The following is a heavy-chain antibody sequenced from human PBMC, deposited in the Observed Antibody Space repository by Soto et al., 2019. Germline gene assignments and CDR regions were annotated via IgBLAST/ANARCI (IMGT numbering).Heavy chain of an antibody. CDR3: ARISYYYGSGSQDFDY. V-gene: IGHV1-46*01. D-gene: IGHD3-10*01. CDR1: GYTFTSYY. CDR2: INPSGGST. Sequence: QVQLVQSGAEVKKPGASVKVSCKASGYTFTSYYMHWVRQAPGQGLEWMGIINPSGGSTSYAQKFQGRVTMTRDTSTSTVYMELSSLRSEDTAVYYCARISYYYGSGSQDFDYWGQGTLVTVSS. J-gene: IGHJ4*02.